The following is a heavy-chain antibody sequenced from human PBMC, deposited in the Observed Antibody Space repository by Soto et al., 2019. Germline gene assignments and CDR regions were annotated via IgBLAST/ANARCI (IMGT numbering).Heavy chain of an antibody. J-gene: IGHJ6*02. CDR1: GGSISSSNW. Sequence: QVQLQESGPGLVKPSGTLSLTCAVSGGSISSSNWWSWVRQPPGKGLEWIGEIYHSGSTNYNPSLKSRGTISVDKSKHQFSLKLSSVTAADTDVYYCARVVGGYDYGMDVWGQGTTVTVSS. V-gene: IGHV4-4*02. CDR2: IYHSGST. D-gene: IGHD2-2*01. CDR3: ARVVGGYDYGMDV.